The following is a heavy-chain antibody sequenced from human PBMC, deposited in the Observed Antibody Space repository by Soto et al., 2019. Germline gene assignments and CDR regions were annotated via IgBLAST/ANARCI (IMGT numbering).Heavy chain of an antibody. Sequence: SETLSLTCTVSGGSISSGDYYWSWIRQPPGKGLEWIGYIYYSGSTYYNPSLKSRVTISVDTSKNQFSLKLSSVTAADTAVYYCARAYYDILTGPGGFDYWGQGTLVTVSS. CDR2: IYYSGST. J-gene: IGHJ4*02. D-gene: IGHD3-9*01. V-gene: IGHV4-30-4*01. CDR3: ARAYYDILTGPGGFDY. CDR1: GGSISSGDYY.